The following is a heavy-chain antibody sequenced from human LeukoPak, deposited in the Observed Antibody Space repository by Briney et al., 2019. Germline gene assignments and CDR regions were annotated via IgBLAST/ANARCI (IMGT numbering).Heavy chain of an antibody. CDR2: INPNSGDT. CDR3: ARVLPGDY. Sequence: ASVKVSCKASGYTFTGYYMHWVRQAPGQGLEWMGWINPNSGDTHYAQKFQGRVTMTRDTSINTAYMELSNLRSDDTAVYYCARVLPGDYWGQGTLVIVSS. J-gene: IGHJ4*02. CDR1: GYTFTGYY. V-gene: IGHV1-2*02.